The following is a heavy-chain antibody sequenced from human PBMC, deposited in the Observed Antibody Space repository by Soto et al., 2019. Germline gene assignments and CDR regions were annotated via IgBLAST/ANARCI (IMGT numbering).Heavy chain of an antibody. CDR1: GFTFSSCT. CDR3: AKVLTDDNGWYHFDS. J-gene: IGHJ4*02. CDR2: VRRSGA. V-gene: IGHV3-23*01. Sequence: EVQLLESGGGLVQPGGSLRLSCLTSGFTFSSCTMNWVPQAPGQGLEWVSSVRRSGAYYADSVKGRFTISRDNSRSTLYPQMDSLRAEDTAVYYCAKVLTDDNGWYHFDSWGQGTLVTVSS. D-gene: IGHD6-19*01.